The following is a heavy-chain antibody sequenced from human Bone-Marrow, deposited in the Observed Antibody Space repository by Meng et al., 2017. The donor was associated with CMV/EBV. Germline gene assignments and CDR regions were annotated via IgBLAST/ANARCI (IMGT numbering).Heavy chain of an antibody. Sequence: ASVKVSCKASGYSFTSYYIHWVRQATGQGLEWMGWMNPNSGNTGYAQKFQGRVTITRNTSISTAYMELSSLRSEDTAVYYCARGVKAWFDPWGQGTLVTVSS. CDR1: GYSFTSYY. CDR3: ARGVKAWFDP. V-gene: IGHV1-8*01. J-gene: IGHJ5*02. CDR2: MNPNSGNT.